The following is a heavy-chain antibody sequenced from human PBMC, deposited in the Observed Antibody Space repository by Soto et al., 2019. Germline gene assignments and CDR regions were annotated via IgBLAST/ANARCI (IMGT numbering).Heavy chain of an antibody. CDR3: AKDVYFDSYYFDQ. J-gene: IGHJ4*02. Sequence: QVQLVESGGGVVQPGRSLRLSCVASGFTFSTSVMHWVRQPPGKGLEWVALISNDGRQKHYIDSVRGRFTLSRDESDNTVYLQMNSLRREDTAMYYCAKDVYFDSYYFDQWGQGTLVTVSS. CDR1: GFTFSTSV. CDR2: ISNDGRQK. V-gene: IGHV3-30*18. D-gene: IGHD3-9*01.